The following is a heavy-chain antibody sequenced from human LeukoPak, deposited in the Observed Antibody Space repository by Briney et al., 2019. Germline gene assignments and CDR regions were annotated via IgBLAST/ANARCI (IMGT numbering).Heavy chain of an antibody. CDR2: ISAYNGNT. Sequence: ASVTVSCKASGYTFTSYGISWVRQPPGQGLEWMGWISAYNGNTNYAQRLQGRVTMTTDTSTSTAYMELRSLRSDDTAVYYCARDRAHTAMVYPADYWGQGTLVTVSS. CDR1: GYTFTSYG. D-gene: IGHD5-18*01. V-gene: IGHV1-18*01. J-gene: IGHJ4*02. CDR3: ARDRAHTAMVYPADY.